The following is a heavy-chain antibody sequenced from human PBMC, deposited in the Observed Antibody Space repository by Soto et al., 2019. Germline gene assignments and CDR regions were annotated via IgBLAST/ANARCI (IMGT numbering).Heavy chain of an antibody. CDR3: ASGYLLTGFDAFDY. CDR1: GASISSGGYY. J-gene: IGHJ4*02. V-gene: IGHV4-31*03. Sequence: QVQLQESGPGLVKPSQTLSLACTVSGASISSGGYYWSWIHQYPGKGLEWIGSIYYSGSTYYNPSLKSRVTTSEDTSKNQFSLKLSSVTAADTAVYYCASGYLLTGFDAFDYWGQGTLVTVSS. D-gene: IGHD3-9*01. CDR2: IYYSGST.